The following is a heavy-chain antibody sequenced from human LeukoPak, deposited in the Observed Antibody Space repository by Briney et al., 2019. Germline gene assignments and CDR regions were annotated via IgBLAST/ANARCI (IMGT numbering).Heavy chain of an antibody. Sequence: ASVKVSCEASGGTFSSYAISWVRQAPGQGLEWMGRIIPTLGIANYAQKFQGRVTITADKSTSTAYMELSSLRSEDTAVYYCARDREDFWSGYYSDYRGQGTLVTVSS. CDR2: IIPTLGIA. J-gene: IGHJ4*02. D-gene: IGHD3-3*01. CDR1: GGTFSSYA. CDR3: ARDREDFWSGYYSDY. V-gene: IGHV1-69*04.